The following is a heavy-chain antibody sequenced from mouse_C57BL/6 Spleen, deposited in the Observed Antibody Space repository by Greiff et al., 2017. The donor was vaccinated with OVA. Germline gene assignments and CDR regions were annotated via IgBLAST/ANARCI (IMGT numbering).Heavy chain of an antibody. CDR3: ARETHYYAMDY. Sequence: QVQLQQSGPELVKPGASVKISCKASGYAFSSSWMNWVKQRPGKGLEWIGRIYPGDGDTNYNGKFKGKATLTADKSSSTAYMQLSSLTSEDSAVYVCARETHYYAMDYWGQGTSVTVSS. J-gene: IGHJ4*01. CDR1: GYAFSSSW. CDR2: IYPGDGDT. V-gene: IGHV1-82*01.